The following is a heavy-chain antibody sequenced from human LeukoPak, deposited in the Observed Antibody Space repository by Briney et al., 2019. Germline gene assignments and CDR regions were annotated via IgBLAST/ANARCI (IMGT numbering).Heavy chain of an antibody. V-gene: IGHV3-13*01. D-gene: IGHD3-22*01. CDR1: GFIFSNYD. CDR3: ARVAHVYDTSGYAHDVFDV. Sequence: GGSLRLSCAASGFIFSNYDMHWVRQVRGKGLEWVSDIGTSGGTYYPASVKGRFTISRENTKNSLHLQMDSLRVGDTAVYYCARVAHVYDTSGYAHDVFDVWGQGTVVTVSS. J-gene: IGHJ3*01. CDR2: IGTSGGT.